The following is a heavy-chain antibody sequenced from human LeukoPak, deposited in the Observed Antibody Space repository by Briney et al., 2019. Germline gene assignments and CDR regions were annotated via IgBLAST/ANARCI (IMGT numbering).Heavy chain of an antibody. CDR1: GFTFSSYA. CDR2: VSASGVGT. J-gene: IGHJ4*02. CDR3: AKDAGYAYGYHYFDY. Sequence: PGGSLRLSCAASGFTFSSYAMSWVRQSPGQGLEWVSAVSASGVGTYYADSVKGRFSISRDNSKSTLSLEMSSLRAEDTAVYYCAKDAGYAYGYHYFDYWGQGDLVTVSS. D-gene: IGHD5-18*01. V-gene: IGHV3-23*01.